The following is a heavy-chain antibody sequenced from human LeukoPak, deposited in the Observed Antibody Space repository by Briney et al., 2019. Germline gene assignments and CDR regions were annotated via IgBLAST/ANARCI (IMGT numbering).Heavy chain of an antibody. CDR3: ARGGYSGYQFDY. CDR1: GGSISSYY. D-gene: IGHD5-12*01. V-gene: IGHV4-59*01. Sequence: SETLSLTCTVSGGSISSYYWSWIRQPPGKGLEWIGYIYSSGSINYNPSLKSRVTISVDTSKNQLSLILSSVTAADTAVYYCARGGYSGYQFDYWGQGALVTCSS. CDR2: IYSSGSI. J-gene: IGHJ4*02.